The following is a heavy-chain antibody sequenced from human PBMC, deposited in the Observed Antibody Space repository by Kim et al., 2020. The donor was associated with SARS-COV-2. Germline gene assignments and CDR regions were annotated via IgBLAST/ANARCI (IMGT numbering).Heavy chain of an antibody. CDR3: AREEQWLETDFDY. J-gene: IGHJ4*02. CDR1: GFTFSSYE. Sequence: GGSLRLSCAASGFTFSSYEMNWVRQAPGKGLEWVSYISSSGSTIYYADSVKGRFTISRDNAKNSLYLQMNSLRAEDTAVYYCAREEQWLETDFDYWGQGTLVTVSS. CDR2: ISSSGSTI. D-gene: IGHD6-19*01. V-gene: IGHV3-48*03.